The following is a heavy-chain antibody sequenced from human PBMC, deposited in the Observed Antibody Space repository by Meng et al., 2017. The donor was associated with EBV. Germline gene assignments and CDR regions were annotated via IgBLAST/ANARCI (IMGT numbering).Heavy chain of an antibody. CDR3: ARGDYTNYPRWFDP. Sequence: QVQLQESGPGLVKPSXXLXLTCTXSGGSVNNESYYWGWIRQPPGKGLEYIGYIYYTGSTNYNSSLKSRVTISLGKSKNQFSLKLTSLTAADTAIYYCARGDYTNYPRWFDPWGQGTLVTVSS. D-gene: IGHD4-11*01. CDR1: GGSVNNESYY. V-gene: IGHV4-61*01. J-gene: IGHJ5*02. CDR2: IYYTGST.